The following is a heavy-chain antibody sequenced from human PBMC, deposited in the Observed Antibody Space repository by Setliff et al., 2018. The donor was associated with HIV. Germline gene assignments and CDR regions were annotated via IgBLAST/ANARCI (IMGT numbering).Heavy chain of an antibody. CDR1: GASITTNSYY. J-gene: IGHJ4*02. V-gene: IGHV4-39*01. CDR2: FYYSGTT. D-gene: IGHD3-22*01. CDR3: ARRRADYDSSGHYREDFDY. Sequence: SETLSLTCAVSGASITTNSYYWGWIRQTPEKGLEWIGDFYYSGTTYYNPSRKSRATIAVDTSQNQFSLRLSSVTAADTAVYYCARRRADYDSSGHYREDFDYWGQGTLVTVSS.